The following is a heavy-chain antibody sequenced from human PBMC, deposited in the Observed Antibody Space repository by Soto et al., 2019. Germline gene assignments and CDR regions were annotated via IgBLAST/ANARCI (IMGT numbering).Heavy chain of an antibody. V-gene: IGHV3-11*06. CDR3: ARDRGPWGVVVAATHGTWFAFDI. Sequence: GGSLRLSCAASGFTFSDYYMSWIRQAPGKGLEWVSYISSSSSYTNYADSVKGRFTISRDNAKNSLYLQMNSLRAEDTAVYYCARDRGPWGVVVAATHGTWFAFDIWGQGTMVTVSS. CDR1: GFTFSDYY. J-gene: IGHJ3*02. CDR2: ISSSSSYT. D-gene: IGHD2-15*01.